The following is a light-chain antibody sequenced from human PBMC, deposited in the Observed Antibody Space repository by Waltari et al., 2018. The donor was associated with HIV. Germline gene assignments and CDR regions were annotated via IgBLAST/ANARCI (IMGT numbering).Light chain of an antibody. J-gene: IGLJ3*02. V-gene: IGLV1-47*01. CDR1: SSNIGSIY. CDR2: RIH. CDR3: AAWDDSWV. Sequence: SVLTQPPSTSGTPGQRVTISCSVSSSNIGSIYVYWYQPPPVTAPTLLLYRIHQRISGGPDRFSGSKSGTSASRAISVLRSEDEADYYCAAWDDSWVFGGGTKLTVL.